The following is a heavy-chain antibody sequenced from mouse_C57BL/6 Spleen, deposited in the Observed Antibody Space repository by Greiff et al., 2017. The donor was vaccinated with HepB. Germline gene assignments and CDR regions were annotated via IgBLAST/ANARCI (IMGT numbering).Heavy chain of an antibody. J-gene: IGHJ2*01. V-gene: IGHV3-6*01. CDR1: GYSITSGYY. D-gene: IGHD1-1*01. Sequence: EVKLMESGPGLVKPSQSLSLTCSVTGYSITSGYYWNWIRQFPGNKLEWMGYISYDGSNNYNPSLKNRISITRDTSKNQFFLKLNSVTTEDTATYYCARGGITTVVRFDYWGQGTTLTVSS. CDR3: ARGGITTVVRFDY. CDR2: ISYDGSN.